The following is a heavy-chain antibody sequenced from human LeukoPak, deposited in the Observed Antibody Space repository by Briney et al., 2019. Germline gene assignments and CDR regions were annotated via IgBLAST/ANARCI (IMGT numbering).Heavy chain of an antibody. Sequence: PGGSLRLSCAASGFTFDDYGMSWVRQAPGKGLEWVSGINWNGGSTGYADSVKGRFTISGDNAKNSLYLQMNSLRAEDTALYHCARSRGYGDSTYFDYWGQGTLVTVSS. CDR1: GFTFDDYG. J-gene: IGHJ4*02. CDR2: INWNGGST. CDR3: ARSRGYGDSTYFDY. D-gene: IGHD4-17*01. V-gene: IGHV3-20*01.